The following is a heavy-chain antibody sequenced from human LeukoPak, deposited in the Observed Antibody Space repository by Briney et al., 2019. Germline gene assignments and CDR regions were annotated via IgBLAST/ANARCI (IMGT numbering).Heavy chain of an antibody. CDR3: ARHDLGGSSPFDY. Sequence: ASVKVSCKASGYTFINYYTHWVRQAPGQGLEWMGIINPSGSSTTYAQKFQGRVTMTRDTSTSTDFMELSSLRSEDTAVYYCARHDLGGSSPFDYWGQGTLVTVSS. CDR2: INPSGSST. V-gene: IGHV1-46*01. CDR1: GYTFINYY. J-gene: IGHJ4*02. D-gene: IGHD2-15*01.